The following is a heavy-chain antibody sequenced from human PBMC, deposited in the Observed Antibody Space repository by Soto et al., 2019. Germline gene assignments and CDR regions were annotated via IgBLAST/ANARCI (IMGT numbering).Heavy chain of an antibody. D-gene: IGHD5-18*01. J-gene: IGHJ4*02. CDR3: AREVDTAMDSLFDY. V-gene: IGHV3-30-3*01. CDR2: ISYDGSNK. Sequence: SLRLSCAASGFTFSSYAMHLVRQAPGKGLEWVAVISYDGSNKYYADSVKGRFTISRDNSKNTLYLQMNSLRAEDTAVYYCAREVDTAMDSLFDYWGQGTLVTVSP. CDR1: GFTFSSYA.